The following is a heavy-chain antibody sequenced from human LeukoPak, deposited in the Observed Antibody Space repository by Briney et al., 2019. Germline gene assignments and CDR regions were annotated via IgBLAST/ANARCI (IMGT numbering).Heavy chain of an antibody. D-gene: IGHD2-15*01. V-gene: IGHV1-18*01. J-gene: IGHJ6*02. Sequence: ASVKVSCKASGYTFTSYGISWVRQAPGQGLEWMGWISAYNGNTNYAQKLQGRVTMTTDTSTSTAYMELRSLRSDDTAVYYCARVGYCSGGSCYRYYGMDVWGQGTTVTVSS. CDR3: ARVGYCSGGSCYRYYGMDV. CDR1: GYTFTSYG. CDR2: ISAYNGNT.